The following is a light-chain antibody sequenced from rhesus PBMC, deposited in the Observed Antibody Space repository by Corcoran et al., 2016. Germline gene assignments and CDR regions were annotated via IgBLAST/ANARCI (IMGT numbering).Light chain of an antibody. CDR1: NIGSEA. V-gene: IGLV3-44*01. Sequence: SYDLTQPPSVSVSPGQTARITCGGDNIGSEAVHWYQQKPPQAPVLVIYSDSERPSGIPERVSGSKSGNTATLTISGVEAGDEGDYVWQVWDISSDHVFGSGSKLTVL. CDR3: QVWDISSDHV. CDR2: SDS. J-gene: IGLJ6*01.